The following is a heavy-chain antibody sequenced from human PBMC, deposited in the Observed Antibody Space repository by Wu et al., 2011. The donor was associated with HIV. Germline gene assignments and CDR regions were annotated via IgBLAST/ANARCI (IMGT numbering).Heavy chain of an antibody. J-gene: IGHJ4*02. Sequence: QVQLVQSGAEVKKPGASVKVSCKASGYTFTDYFLHWVRQATGQGLEWMGWINPNSGGTKYAQKFNGRVTMTRDTSISTAYMELSRLRSDDTAVYYCAFGGGEIINMYYFDYWGQGTLVAVSS. CDR3: AFGGGEIINMYYFDY. D-gene: IGHD3-10*02. CDR1: GYTFTDYF. CDR2: INPNSGGT. V-gene: IGHV1-2*02.